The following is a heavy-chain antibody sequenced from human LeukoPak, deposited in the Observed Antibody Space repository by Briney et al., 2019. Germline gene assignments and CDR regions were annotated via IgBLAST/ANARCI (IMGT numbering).Heavy chain of an antibody. D-gene: IGHD1-1*01. J-gene: IGHJ4*02. CDR3: IADLPNDNYPFDY. CDR1: GFTFNYAW. V-gene: IGHV3-15*01. Sequence: GGSLRLSCAASGFTFNYAWMSWVRQAPGKGLEWLALIKSQGLSGPTDYAAPVEGRFTVSRDDSKNTLYLQMNSLQTEDTGVYYCIADLPNDNYPFDYWGQGTLVTVSS. CDR2: IKSQGLSGPT.